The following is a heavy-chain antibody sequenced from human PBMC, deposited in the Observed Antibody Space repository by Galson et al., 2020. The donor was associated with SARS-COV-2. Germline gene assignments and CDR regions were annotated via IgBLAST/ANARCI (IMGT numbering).Heavy chain of an antibody. D-gene: IGHD5-12*01. J-gene: IGHJ4*02. CDR3: ARDQQEGYDSYYFDY. Sequence: GGSLRLSCAASGFTFSSYAMHWVRQAPGKGLEWVAVISYDGSNKYYADSVKGRFTISRDNSKNTLYLQMNSLRAEDMAVYYCARDQQEGYDSYYFDYWGQGTLVTVSS. CDR1: GFTFSSYA. CDR2: ISYDGSNK. V-gene: IGHV3-30*04.